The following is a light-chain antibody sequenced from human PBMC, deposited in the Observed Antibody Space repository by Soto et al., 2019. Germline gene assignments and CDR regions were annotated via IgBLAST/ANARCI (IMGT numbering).Light chain of an antibody. J-gene: IGLJ1*01. Sequence: LTQPRSVSGSPGRSVTISCTGTSSDVGGYNYVSWYQQHPGKAPKLMIYDVSKRPSGVPDRFSGSKAGNTASLTISGLQAEDEAVYDCCSYAGSPYVFGAGTKVTDL. V-gene: IGLV2-11*01. CDR2: DVS. CDR3: CSYAGSPYV. CDR1: SSDVGGYNY.